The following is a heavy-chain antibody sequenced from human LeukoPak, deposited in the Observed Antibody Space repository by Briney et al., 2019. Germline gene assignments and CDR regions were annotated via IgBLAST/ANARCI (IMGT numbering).Heavy chain of an antibody. J-gene: IGHJ6*04. CDR3: AELGITMIGGV. Sequence: GGSLRLSCAASGFTFSSYAMHWVRQAPGKGLEWVSLISWDGGSTYYADSVKGRFTISRDNAKNSLYLQMNSLRAEDTAVYYCAELGITMIGGVWGKGTTVTISS. CDR1: GFTFSSYA. D-gene: IGHD3-10*02. V-gene: IGHV3-43D*03. CDR2: ISWDGGST.